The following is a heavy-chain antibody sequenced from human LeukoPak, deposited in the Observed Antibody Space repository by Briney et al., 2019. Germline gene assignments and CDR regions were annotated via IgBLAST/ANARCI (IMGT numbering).Heavy chain of an antibody. J-gene: IGHJ4*02. CDR2: IYSGGTI. Sequence: PGGSLRLSCAASGFTFSSNYMAGVRQAPGKGPEWVSVIYSGGTIYHADSGKGRFTISRDNSKNTLYLQMNSLRAEDTAVYYCAREGSYDGSTMWYFDYWGQGTLVTVSS. V-gene: IGHV3-53*01. D-gene: IGHD3-22*01. CDR3: AREGSYDGSTMWYFDY. CDR1: GFTFSSNY.